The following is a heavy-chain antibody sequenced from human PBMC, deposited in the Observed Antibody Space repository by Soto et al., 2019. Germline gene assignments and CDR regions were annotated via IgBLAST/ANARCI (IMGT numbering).Heavy chain of an antibody. CDR1: TGSMRTYY. J-gene: IGHJ4*02. CDR3: ARDDTTGLFDF. V-gene: IGHV4-59*01. D-gene: IGHD4-17*01. CDR2: ISHTGRT. Sequence: PSETLSLTCSVSTGSMRTYYWTCILQSPGKGLEWIGQISHTGRTKYNPSLESRVTISVDTSRQQFSLKLTSVTAADTALYYCARDDTTGLFDFWGQGTLVTVSS.